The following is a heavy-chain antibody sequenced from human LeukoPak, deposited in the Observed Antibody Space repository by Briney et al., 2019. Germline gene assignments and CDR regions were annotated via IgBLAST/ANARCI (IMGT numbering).Heavy chain of an antibody. D-gene: IGHD4-23*01. J-gene: IGHJ4*02. CDR3: ARESSGLLTVVSFDY. CDR2: IIPILGIA. Sequence: GSSVKVSCKASGGTFSSYTISWVRQAPGQGLEWMGRIIPILGIANYAQKFQGRVTITADKSTSTAYMELSSLRSEDTAVYYCARESSGLLTVVSFDYWGQGTLVTVSS. CDR1: GGTFSSYT. V-gene: IGHV1-69*04.